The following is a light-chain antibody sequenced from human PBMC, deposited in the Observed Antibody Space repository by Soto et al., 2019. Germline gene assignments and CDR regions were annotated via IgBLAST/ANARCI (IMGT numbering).Light chain of an antibody. CDR3: SSYTSSSTLV. CDR2: EVS. Sequence: QSALTQPASVSGSPGQSITISRTGTSSDVGGYNCVSWYQQHPGKAPKLMIYEVSNRPSGVSNRFSGSKSGNTASLTISGLQAEDEADYYCSSYTSSSTLVFGTGTKLTVL. J-gene: IGLJ1*01. CDR1: SSDVGGYNC. V-gene: IGLV2-14*01.